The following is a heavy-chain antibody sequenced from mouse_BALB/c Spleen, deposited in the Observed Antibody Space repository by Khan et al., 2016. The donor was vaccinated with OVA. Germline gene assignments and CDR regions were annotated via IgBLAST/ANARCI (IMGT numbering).Heavy chain of an antibody. V-gene: IGHV3-2*02. CDR2: ISYSGST. CDR3: ARTARIKY. D-gene: IGHD1-2*01. J-gene: IGHJ2*01. Sequence: EVELVESGPGLVKPSQSLSLTCTVTGYSITSGYGWNWIRQFPGNKLEWMGYISYSGSTNYNPSLKSRISITRDTSKNQFFLQLNSVTTEDTATYYWARTARIKYWGQGTTLTGSS. CDR1: GYSITSGYG.